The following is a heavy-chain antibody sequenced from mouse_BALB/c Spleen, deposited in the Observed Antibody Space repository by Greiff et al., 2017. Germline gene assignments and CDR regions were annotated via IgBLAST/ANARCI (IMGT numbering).Heavy chain of an antibody. CDR2: IWTGGGT. J-gene: IGHJ2*01. CDR1: GFSLTSYD. Sequence: VMLVESGPGLVAPSQSLSITCTVSGFSLTSYDISWIRQPPGKGLEWLGVIWTGGGTNYNSAFMSRLSISKDNSKSQVFLKMNSLQTDDTAIYYCVRDRDEYSRGYWGQGTTLTVSS. V-gene: IGHV2-9-2*01. CDR3: VRDRDEYSRGY. D-gene: IGHD5-1*01.